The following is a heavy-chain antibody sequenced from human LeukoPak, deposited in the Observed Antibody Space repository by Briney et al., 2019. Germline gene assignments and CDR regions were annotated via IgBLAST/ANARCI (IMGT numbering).Heavy chain of an antibody. J-gene: IGHJ4*02. CDR1: GGSISSSSYY. CDR3: ARHVFRTTRPPLPTYDDFWSGYCDY. D-gene: IGHD3-3*01. CDR2: IYYSGST. Sequence: PSETLSLTCTVSGGSISSSSYYWGWIRQPPGKGLEWIGSIYYSGSTYYNPSLKSRVTISVDTSKNQFSLKLSSVTAADTAVYYCARHVFRTTRPPLPTYDDFWSGYCDYWGQGTLVTVSS. V-gene: IGHV4-39*01.